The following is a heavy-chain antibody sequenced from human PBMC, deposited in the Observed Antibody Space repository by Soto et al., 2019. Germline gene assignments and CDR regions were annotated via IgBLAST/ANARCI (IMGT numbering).Heavy chain of an antibody. CDR1: GFTFSSYA. Sequence: GGSLRLSCAASGFTFSSYAMSWVRPAPGKGLEWVSAISGSGGSTYYADSVKGRFTISRDNSKNTLYLQMNSLRAEDTAVYYCAKDLLLRFLEWTETPYYFDYWGQGTLVTVSS. D-gene: IGHD3-3*01. CDR3: AKDLLLRFLEWTETPYYFDY. CDR2: ISGSGGST. V-gene: IGHV3-23*01. J-gene: IGHJ4*02.